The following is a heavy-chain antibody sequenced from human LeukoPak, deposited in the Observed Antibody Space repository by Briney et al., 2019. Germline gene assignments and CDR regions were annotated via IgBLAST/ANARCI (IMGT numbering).Heavy chain of an antibody. J-gene: IGHJ4*02. CDR2: VYHTGST. D-gene: IGHD1-1*01. CDR3: ARGGYRRTGTTGYFDY. CDR1: GGSISSSQW. V-gene: IGHV4-4*02. Sequence: SETLSLTCAVSGGSISSSQWWSWVRQPPGKGLEWIGEVYHTGSTNYNPSLKSRVTISVDKSKNQFSLKPNSVTAADTAVYYCARGGYRRTGTTGYFDYWGQGTLVTVSS.